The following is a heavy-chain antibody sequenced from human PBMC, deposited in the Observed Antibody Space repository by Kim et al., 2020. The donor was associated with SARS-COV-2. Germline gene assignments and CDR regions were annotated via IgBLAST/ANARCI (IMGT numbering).Heavy chain of an antibody. V-gene: IGHV3-15*01. CDR3: TTEPYDYVWGSVKSFDY. Sequence: VKGRFTISRDDSKNTLYLQMSNLKAEDPAVYYCTTEPYDYVWGSVKSFDYWGQGTLVTVSS. J-gene: IGHJ4*02. D-gene: IGHD3-16*01.